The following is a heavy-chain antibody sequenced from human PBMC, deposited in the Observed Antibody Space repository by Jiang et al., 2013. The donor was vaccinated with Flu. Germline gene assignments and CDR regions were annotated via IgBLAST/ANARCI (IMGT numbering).Heavy chain of an antibody. CDR3: AREGEGPPLWYFDL. V-gene: IGHV1-18*04. J-gene: IGHJ2*01. CDR1: GYTFTSYG. Sequence: SGAEVKKPGASVKVSCKASGYTFTSYGISWVRQAPGQGLEWMGWISAYNGNTNYAQKFQGRVTMTRDTSISTAYMELSRLRSDDTAVYYCAREGEGPPLWYFDLWGRGTLVTVSS. CDR2: ISAYNGNT.